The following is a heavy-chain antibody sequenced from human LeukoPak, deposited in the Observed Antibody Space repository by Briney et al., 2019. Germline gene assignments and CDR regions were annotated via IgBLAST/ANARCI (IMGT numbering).Heavy chain of an antibody. J-gene: IGHJ4*02. CDR1: GFIFRSYA. Sequence: PGGSLRLSCSASGFIFRSYAMHWVRQAPGKGLEYVSAMSCNGGTTYYVDSVKGRFTISRDNSKNTLYLQMSSLRAEDTAVYYCVKDRYSSGWYLDYWGQGTLVTVSS. V-gene: IGHV3-64D*09. D-gene: IGHD6-19*01. CDR3: VKDRYSSGWYLDY. CDR2: MSCNGGTT.